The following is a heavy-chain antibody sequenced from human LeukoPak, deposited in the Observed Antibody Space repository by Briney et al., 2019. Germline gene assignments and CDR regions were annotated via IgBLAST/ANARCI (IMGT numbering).Heavy chain of an antibody. D-gene: IGHD6-19*01. CDR2: IKSKTDGGTT. CDR3: TTGSSGWSS. CDR1: GFTFNNAW. J-gene: IGHJ4*02. Sequence: GGSLRLSCAASGFTFNNAWMSWVRQAPGRGLEWVGHIKSKTDGGTTDYGAPVKGRFTISGDDSKNTLYLQINSLKTEDTAVYYCTTGSSGWSSWGQGTLVTVSS. V-gene: IGHV3-15*01.